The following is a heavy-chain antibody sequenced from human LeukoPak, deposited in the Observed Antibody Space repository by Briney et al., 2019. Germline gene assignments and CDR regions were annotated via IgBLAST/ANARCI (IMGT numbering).Heavy chain of an antibody. Sequence: GEPLKISCKGSGYSFTSYWIGWVRQMPGRGLEWMGIIYPGDSDTRYSPSFQGQVTISADMSISTAYLQWSSLKASDTAMYYCARPVGATTEPFDYWGQGTLVTVSS. CDR1: GYSFTSYW. CDR3: ARPVGATTEPFDY. CDR2: IYPGDSDT. V-gene: IGHV5-51*01. J-gene: IGHJ4*02. D-gene: IGHD1-26*01.